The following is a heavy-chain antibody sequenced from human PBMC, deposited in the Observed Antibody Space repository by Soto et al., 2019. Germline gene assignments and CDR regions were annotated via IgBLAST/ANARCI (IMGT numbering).Heavy chain of an antibody. CDR3: AIGEWLSTSYFNF. V-gene: IGHV3-23*01. CDR2: ISDTGGST. CDR1: GFTFSSNA. Sequence: GGSLRLSCAASGFTFSSNAMSWVRQAPGKGLEWVSSISDTGGSTYYADSVKGRFTISRDNSKNTLYLQMNSLRAEDTAVYYCAIGEWLSTSYFNFWGKGTLVTVSS. J-gene: IGHJ4*02. D-gene: IGHD3-3*01.